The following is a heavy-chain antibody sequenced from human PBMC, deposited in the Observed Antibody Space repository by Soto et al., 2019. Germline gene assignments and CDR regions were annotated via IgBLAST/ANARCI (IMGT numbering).Heavy chain of an antibody. CDR2: IYYRGNA. J-gene: IGHJ4*02. D-gene: IGHD3-9*01. Sequence: SETLSLTCSVSDDSINSDKYYWGWIRQPPGKGLEWIGSIYYRGNAYYNPSLQTRVTISLDKSKSQFSLKLKSVTAADSAVYFCGRLEGLATISYYFDYWGQGALVTVSS. CDR3: GRLEGLATISYYFDY. CDR1: DDSINSDKYY. V-gene: IGHV4-39*01.